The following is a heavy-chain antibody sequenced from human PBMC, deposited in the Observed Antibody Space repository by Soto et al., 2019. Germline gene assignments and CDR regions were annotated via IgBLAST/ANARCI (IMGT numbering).Heavy chain of an antibody. CDR2: ISYDGSNK. V-gene: IGHV3-30-3*01. J-gene: IGHJ4*02. CDR3: ARDPIVTAIRYYFDY. CDR1: GFTFSSYA. Sequence: PGGSLRLSCAASGFTFSSYAMRWVRQAPGKGLEWVAVISYDGSNKYYADSVKGRFTISRDNSKNTLYLQMNSLRAEDTAVYYCARDPIVTAIRYYFDYWGQGTLVTVSS. D-gene: IGHD2-21*02.